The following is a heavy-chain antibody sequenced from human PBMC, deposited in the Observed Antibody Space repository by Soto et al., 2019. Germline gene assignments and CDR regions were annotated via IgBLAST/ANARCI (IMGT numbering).Heavy chain of an antibody. D-gene: IGHD2-2*01. V-gene: IGHV3-48*03. J-gene: IGHJ4*02. CDR1: GFTFSSYE. CDR3: ARVYCSTTTCHVQAFDS. Sequence: GGSLRLSCAASGFTFSSYEMNWVRQAPGKTLEWVSYISSAGDSSYYADSVKSRFTISRDNAKNSLYLQMNSLRVEDTAVYYCARVYCSTTTCHVQAFDSWGQGTLVTAPQ. CDR2: ISSAGDSS.